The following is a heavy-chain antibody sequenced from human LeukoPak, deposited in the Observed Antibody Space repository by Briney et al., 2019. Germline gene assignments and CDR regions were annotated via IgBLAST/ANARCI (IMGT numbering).Heavy chain of an antibody. CDR2: ISSGSTNI. Sequence: GGSLRLSCAASGFTFSSYTINCVRQAPGKGLEWVSSISSGSTNIYYADSVKGRFAISRDNAKNSLYLQMNSLRDEDTAVYYCARGRDSDYAFDYWGQGALVTVSS. D-gene: IGHD4-17*01. CDR3: ARGRDSDYAFDY. J-gene: IGHJ4*02. CDR1: GFTFSSYT. V-gene: IGHV3-21*01.